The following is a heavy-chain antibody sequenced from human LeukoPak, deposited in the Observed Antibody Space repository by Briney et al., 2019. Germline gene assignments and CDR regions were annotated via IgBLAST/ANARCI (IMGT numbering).Heavy chain of an antibody. CDR1: GFTFSNYA. Sequence: PGGSLRLSCAASGFTFSNYAMSWVRRAPGKGLEWVSIISTSGGSTYYADSVKGRFTISRDNSKNTLYLQMNSLRAEDTAVYYCAKDRGLWLYYDYWGQGTLVTVSS. D-gene: IGHD3-9*01. CDR3: AKDRGLWLYYDY. V-gene: IGHV3-23*01. J-gene: IGHJ4*02. CDR2: ISTSGGST.